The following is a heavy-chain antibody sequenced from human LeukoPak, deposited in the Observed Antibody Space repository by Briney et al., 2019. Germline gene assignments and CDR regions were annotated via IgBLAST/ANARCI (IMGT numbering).Heavy chain of an antibody. CDR1: RFTFSNYA. CDR3: AKDVGVEVVVSNFDN. D-gene: IGHD2-21*01. V-gene: IGHV3-23*01. CDR2: ITGSGDHT. Sequence: GGSLRLSCEAARFTFSNYAMSWVRQVPGKGLEWVSGITGSGDHTYYADSVKGRFTIPRDNSKNTLYLQMNNLRAGDTALYYCAKDVGVEVVVSNFDNWGQGTLVTVSS. J-gene: IGHJ4*02.